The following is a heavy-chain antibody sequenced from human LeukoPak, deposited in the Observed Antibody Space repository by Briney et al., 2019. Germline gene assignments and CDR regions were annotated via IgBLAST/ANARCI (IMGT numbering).Heavy chain of an antibody. D-gene: IGHD3-10*01. V-gene: IGHV1-2*02. CDR2: INANSGGT. CDR3: ARDGAGSYGGHWFDP. J-gene: IGHJ5*02. Sequence: ASLKVSCKASGYTFTGYYMHYLRQAPGQGLEWIGWINANSGGTTYAQKFQGRVTMTRDTSISTAYMELSRLRSDDTAVYYCARDGAGSYGGHWFDPWGQGTLVTVSS. CDR1: GYTFTGYY.